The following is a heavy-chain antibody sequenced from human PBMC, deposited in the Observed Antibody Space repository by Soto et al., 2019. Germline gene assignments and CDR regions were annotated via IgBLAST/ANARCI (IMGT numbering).Heavy chain of an antibody. CDR2: IIPIFGTA. Sequence: SVKGSCKASGGTFSSYAISWVRHAPGQGLEWMGGIIPIFGTANYAQKFQGRVTITADKSTSTAYMELSSLRSEDTAVYYCARDFRDGYNLYDAFDIWGQGTMVTVSS. J-gene: IGHJ3*02. V-gene: IGHV1-69*06. D-gene: IGHD5-12*01. CDR1: GGTFSSYA. CDR3: ARDFRDGYNLYDAFDI.